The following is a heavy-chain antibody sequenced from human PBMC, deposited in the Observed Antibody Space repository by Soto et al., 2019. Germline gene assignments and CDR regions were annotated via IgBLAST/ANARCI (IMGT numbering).Heavy chain of an antibody. CDR2: IKEDGSEK. J-gene: IGHJ6*02. CDR3: ARPRFRGMDV. D-gene: IGHD3-10*01. Sequence: WGSLRLSCAASGFTFSSYSMNWVRQAPGKGLEWVANIKEDGSEKYYVESVRGRFTISRDNAKNSLYLQVNSLRDEDTAVYYCARPRFRGMDVWGQGTTVTVSS. CDR1: GFTFSSYS. V-gene: IGHV3-7*03.